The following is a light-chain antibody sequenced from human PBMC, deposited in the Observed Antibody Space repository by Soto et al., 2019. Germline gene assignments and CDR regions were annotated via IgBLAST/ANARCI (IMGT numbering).Light chain of an antibody. Sequence: QSALTQPPSASGSPGQSVTISCTGTSSDVGGYNYVSWYQQYPGRAPKLMIYEVTKRPSGVPDRCSGSKSGNTASLTVSGLQAEDEAEYYCSSYAASNNFYFVFGGGTKLTVL. CDR3: SSYAASNNFYFV. J-gene: IGLJ3*02. CDR2: EVT. V-gene: IGLV2-8*01. CDR1: SSDVGGYNY.